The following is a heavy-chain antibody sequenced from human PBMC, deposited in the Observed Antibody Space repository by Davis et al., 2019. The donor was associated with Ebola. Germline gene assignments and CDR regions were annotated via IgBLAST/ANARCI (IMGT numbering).Heavy chain of an antibody. CDR3: AAGIAARFDY. CDR2: INHSGST. V-gene: IGHV4-34*01. Sequence: MPSETLSLTCAVYGGSFSGYYWSWIRQPPGKGLEWIGEINHSGSTNYNPSLKSRVTISVDTSKNQFPLKLSSVTAADTAVYYCAAGIAARFDYWGQGTLVTVSS. J-gene: IGHJ4*02. D-gene: IGHD6-6*01. CDR1: GGSFSGYY.